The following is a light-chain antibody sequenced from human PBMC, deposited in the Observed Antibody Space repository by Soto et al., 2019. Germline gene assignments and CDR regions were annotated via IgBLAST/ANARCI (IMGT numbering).Light chain of an antibody. V-gene: IGKV3D-15*01. Sequence: EIVMTQSPVTPSVSPWERATLSCRTSQSVSSTYLAWYQQKPGQAPRLLIYGASNRAAGIPARFSGSGSGTDFSLTISSLLSEEFAVFYCQQYDRWPTWTFGQGTKVDIK. CDR3: QQYDRWPTWT. CDR1: QSVSSTY. J-gene: IGKJ1*01. CDR2: GAS.